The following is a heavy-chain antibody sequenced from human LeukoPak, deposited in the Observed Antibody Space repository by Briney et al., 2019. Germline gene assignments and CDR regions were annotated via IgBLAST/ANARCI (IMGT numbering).Heavy chain of an antibody. Sequence: ASVKVSCKASGYTFTSYGISCVRQAPGQGLEWMGWITAYNGNTNYAQKLQGRVTMTTDSSTNTAYMELRSLRSDDTAVYYCARVSNSWARWGYFDYWGQGTLVTVSS. CDR2: ITAYNGNT. V-gene: IGHV1-18*01. D-gene: IGHD1-26*01. CDR3: ARVSNSWARWGYFDY. J-gene: IGHJ4*02. CDR1: GYTFTSYG.